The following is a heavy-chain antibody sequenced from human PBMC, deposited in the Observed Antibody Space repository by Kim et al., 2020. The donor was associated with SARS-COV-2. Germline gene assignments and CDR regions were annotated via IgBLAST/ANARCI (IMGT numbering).Heavy chain of an antibody. CDR2: INHSGST. J-gene: IGHJ4*02. CDR3: ARGQYYYGSGSPRARYYFDY. V-gene: IGHV4-34*01. D-gene: IGHD3-10*01. CDR1: GGSFSGYY. Sequence: SETLSLTCAVYGGSFSGYYWSWIRQPPGKGLEWIGEINHSGSTNYNPSLKSRVTISVDTSKNQFSLKLSSVTAADTAVYYCARGQYYYGSGSPRARYYFDYWGQGTLVTVSS.